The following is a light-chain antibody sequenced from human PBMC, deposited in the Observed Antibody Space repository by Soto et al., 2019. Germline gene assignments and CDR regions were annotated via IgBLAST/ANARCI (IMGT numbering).Light chain of an antibody. CDR1: QSVSSN. CDR3: QPYNNCPAWA. Sequence: EIVMTQSPATLSVSPGERATLSCRASQSVSSNLAGYQQKPGQAPRLLIYGASTIYTGIPARLGGRGSGTEFTSGISGLQAEDVAGYYCQPYNNCPAWAFGLGTKVDSK. CDR2: GAS. V-gene: IGKV3-15*01. J-gene: IGKJ1*01.